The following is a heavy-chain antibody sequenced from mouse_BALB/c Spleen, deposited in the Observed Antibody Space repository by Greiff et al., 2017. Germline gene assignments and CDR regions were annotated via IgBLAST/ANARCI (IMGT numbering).Heavy chain of an antibody. J-gene: IGHJ3*01. CDR2: INPNNGGT. Sequence: VQLKESGPELVKPGASVKIPCKASGYTFTDYNMDWVKQSHGKSLEWIGDINPNNGGTIYNQKFKGKATLTVDKSSSTAYMELRSLTSEDTAVYYCATPLYGAWFAYWGQGTLVTVSA. D-gene: IGHD1-1*01. CDR1: GYTFTDYN. CDR3: ATPLYGAWFAY. V-gene: IGHV1-18*01.